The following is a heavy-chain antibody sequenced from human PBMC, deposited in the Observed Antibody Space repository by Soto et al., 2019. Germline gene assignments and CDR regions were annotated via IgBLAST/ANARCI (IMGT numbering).Heavy chain of an antibody. V-gene: IGHV3-23*01. CDR2: ISGSGGST. CDR1: GFTFSSYA. Sequence: PGGSLRLSCAASGFTFSSYAMSWVRQVPGKGLEWVSAISGSGGSTYYADSVKGRFTISRDNSKNTLYLQMNSLRAEDTAVYYCAKVRPSVFGVVTPRYYFDYWGQGTLVTVSS. J-gene: IGHJ4*02. CDR3: AKVRPSVFGVVTPRYYFDY. D-gene: IGHD3-3*01.